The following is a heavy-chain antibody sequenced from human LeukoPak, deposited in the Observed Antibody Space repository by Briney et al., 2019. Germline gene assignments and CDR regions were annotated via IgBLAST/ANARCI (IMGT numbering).Heavy chain of an antibody. CDR2: IRNKANSYAT. CDR1: GFTFSGSA. Sequence: GGSLRLSXAAPGFTFSGSAMHWVRQASGKGLEWVGRIRNKANSYATGYAASVKGRFTISRDDSKNTAYLQMNSLKTEDTAVYYCTRRSRDVYNSDAFDMWGQGTLVTVSS. D-gene: IGHD5-24*01. J-gene: IGHJ3*02. CDR3: TRRSRDVYNSDAFDM. V-gene: IGHV3-73*01.